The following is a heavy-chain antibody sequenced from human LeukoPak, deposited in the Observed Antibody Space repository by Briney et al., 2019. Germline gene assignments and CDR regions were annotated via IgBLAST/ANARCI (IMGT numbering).Heavy chain of an antibody. V-gene: IGHV6-1*01. CDR3: ARDLDWFDP. CDR1: GDSVSSNSAA. Sequence: QTLSLTCAISGDSVSSNSAAWNWIRHSPSRGLEWLGSTYYRSKWYNNYAVSVKSRITINPDTSKNQFSLQVNSVTPEDAAVYYCARDLDWFDPWGQGTLVTVSS. CDR2: TYYRSKWYN. J-gene: IGHJ5*02.